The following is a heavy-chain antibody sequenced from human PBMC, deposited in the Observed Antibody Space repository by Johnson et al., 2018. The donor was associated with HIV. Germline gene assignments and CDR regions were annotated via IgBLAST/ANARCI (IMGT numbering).Heavy chain of an antibody. CDR3: AKQYSSSWYGNAFDI. CDR1: GFTFDDYA. V-gene: IGHV3-9*01. Sequence: VQLVESGGGLVQPGRSLRLSCAASGFTFDDYAMHWVRQAPGKGLEWVSGISWNSGSIGYADSVKGRFTISRDNAKNSLYLQMNSLRAEDTALYYCAKQYSSSWYGNAFDIWGQGTMVIVSS. CDR2: ISWNSGSI. J-gene: IGHJ3*02. D-gene: IGHD6-13*01.